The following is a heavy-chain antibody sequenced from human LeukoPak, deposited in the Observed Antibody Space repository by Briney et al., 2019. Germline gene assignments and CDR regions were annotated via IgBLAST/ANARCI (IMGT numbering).Heavy chain of an antibody. CDR3: ARGLDSSGAVDY. V-gene: IGHV1-3*01. J-gene: IGHJ4*02. D-gene: IGHD6-19*01. Sequence: ASVKVSCKASGYTFTSYAMHWVRQAPGQRLEWMGWINAGNGNTKYSQKFQGRVTITRDTSASTAYMELSSLRSEDTAVYYCARGLDSSGAVDYWGQGTLVTVSS. CDR1: GYTFTSYA. CDR2: INAGNGNT.